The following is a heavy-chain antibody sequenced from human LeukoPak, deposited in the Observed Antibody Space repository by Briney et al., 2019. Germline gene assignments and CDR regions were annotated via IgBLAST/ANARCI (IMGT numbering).Heavy chain of an antibody. CDR2: IHYRGST. Sequence: PSETLSLTCTVSGGSISSYYWSWIRQSPGEGLEWIGYIHYRGSTNSNPSLKSRVTISVDTSKNQFSLKLSSLTAADTAVYYCARSVLGYSYGLHIDYWGQGTLVT. CDR3: ARSVLGYSYGLHIDY. CDR1: GGSISSYY. V-gene: IGHV4-59*01. J-gene: IGHJ4*02. D-gene: IGHD5-18*01.